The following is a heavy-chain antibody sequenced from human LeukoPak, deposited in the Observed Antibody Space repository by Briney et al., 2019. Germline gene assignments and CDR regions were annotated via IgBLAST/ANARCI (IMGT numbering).Heavy chain of an antibody. V-gene: IGHV3-33*01. CDR3: ARGFDSSGYYYDFDY. J-gene: IGHJ4*02. CDR2: IWYDGSEK. CDR1: GFTFSSFG. D-gene: IGHD3-22*01. Sequence: GGSLRLSCGASGFTFSSFGMHWLRQAPGKGLEWVAIIWYDGSEKYYSDSVKGRFTISRDNSKNTVYLQMNSLRVEDTAVYYCARGFDSSGYYYDFDYWGQGTLVTVSS.